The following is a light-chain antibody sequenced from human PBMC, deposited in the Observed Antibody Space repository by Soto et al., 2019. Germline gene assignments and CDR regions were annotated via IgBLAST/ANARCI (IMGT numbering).Light chain of an antibody. CDR2: GAS. CDR3: QQYGSSPPLS. V-gene: IGKV3-20*01. J-gene: IGKJ4*01. Sequence: EIVLTQSPGTLSLSPGERATLSCSASQSVSSSYLAWYQQKPGQAPRLLIYGASSRATGIPDRFSGSGSGRDFTLTLSRLEPEDFAVYYCQQYGSSPPLSFGGGTKVEIK. CDR1: QSVSSSY.